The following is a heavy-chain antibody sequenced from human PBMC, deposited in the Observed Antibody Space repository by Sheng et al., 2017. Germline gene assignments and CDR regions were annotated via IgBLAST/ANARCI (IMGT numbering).Heavy chain of an antibody. CDR3: ARDKVVMVNANSYYFDY. CDR1: GYTFTSYD. Sequence: QVQLVQSGDEVKKPGASVKVSCKASGYTFTSYDINWVRQAPGQGLEWMGIINPSGGSTTYAPKFQGRVTMTRDTSASTIYMELSSLRSEDTAVYYCARDKVVMVNANSYYFDYWGPGTLV. V-gene: IGHV1-46*01. J-gene: IGHJ4*02. CDR2: INPSGGST. D-gene: IGHD2-8*01.